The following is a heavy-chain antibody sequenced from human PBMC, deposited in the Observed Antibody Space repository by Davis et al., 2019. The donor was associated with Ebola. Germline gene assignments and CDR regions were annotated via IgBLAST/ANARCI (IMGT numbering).Heavy chain of an antibody. CDR3: ARGPSTVNFDY. V-gene: IGHV4-34*01. D-gene: IGHD4-17*01. CDR2: INHSGST. Sequence: SETLSLTCAAYGGSFSGYYWSWIRQPPGKGLEWIAEINHSGSTNYNPSLKSRVTISVDTSKNQFSLKLSSVTAADTAVYYCARGPSTVNFDYWGQGTLVTVSS. CDR1: GGSFSGYY. J-gene: IGHJ4*02.